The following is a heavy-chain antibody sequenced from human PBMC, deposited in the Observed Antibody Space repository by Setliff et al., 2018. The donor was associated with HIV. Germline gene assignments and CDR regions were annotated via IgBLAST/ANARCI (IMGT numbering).Heavy chain of an antibody. CDR1: GGSISSSSYY. CDR2: IYYSGST. V-gene: IGHV4-39*07. CDR3: ARVPTSSWYVTTQRTKEYFQQ. J-gene: IGHJ1*01. Sequence: SETLSLTCTLSGGSISSSSYYWGWIRQPPGKGLEWIGSIYYSGSTYYNPSLKSRVTISVDTSRNQFSLRLSSVTAADTAIYYCARVPTSSWYVTTQRTKEYFQQWGQGTLVTVSS. D-gene: IGHD6-13*01.